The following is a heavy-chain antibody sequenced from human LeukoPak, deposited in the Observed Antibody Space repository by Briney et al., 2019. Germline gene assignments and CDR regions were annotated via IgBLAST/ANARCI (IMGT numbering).Heavy chain of an antibody. D-gene: IGHD3-10*01. J-gene: IGHJ4*02. CDR2: IYYRGST. V-gene: IGHV4-59*13. CDR1: GGSISSYY. Sequence: PSETLSLTCTVSGGSISSYYWSWIRQPPGKGLEWIGDIYYRGSTNYNPSLKSRVTISVDTSKNQFSLKLSSVTAADTAVYYCASYPYYYGSGSYIHWGQGTLVTVSS. CDR3: ASYPYYYGSGSYIH.